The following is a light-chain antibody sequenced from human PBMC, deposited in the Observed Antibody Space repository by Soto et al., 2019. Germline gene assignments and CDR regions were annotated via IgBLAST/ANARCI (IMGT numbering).Light chain of an antibody. CDR3: QQYNNWWT. V-gene: IGKV3-15*01. CDR2: GAS. CDR1: QSVSSS. Sequence: EIVMTQSPVTLSVSPGERATLSCRTSQSVSSSLAWYQQKPGQAPRLLIYGASTRATGIPARFSGSGSGTEFTLTISSLQSADFGVYYCQQYNNWWTFGQGTKVDIK. J-gene: IGKJ1*01.